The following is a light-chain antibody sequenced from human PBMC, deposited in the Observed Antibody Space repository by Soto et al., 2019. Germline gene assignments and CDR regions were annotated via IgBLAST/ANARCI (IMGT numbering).Light chain of an antibody. CDR2: DTS. CDR3: QQYGSFPLT. CDR1: QSVNSY. V-gene: IGKV3-20*01. J-gene: IGKJ4*01. Sequence: EIVLTQSPATLSLSPGERATLSCRASQSVNSYLAWYQQKCGQAPRLLIYDTSNRATGIPDRFSGSGSGTDFTLTISRLEPEDFAVYCCQQYGSFPLTFGGGTKVEIK.